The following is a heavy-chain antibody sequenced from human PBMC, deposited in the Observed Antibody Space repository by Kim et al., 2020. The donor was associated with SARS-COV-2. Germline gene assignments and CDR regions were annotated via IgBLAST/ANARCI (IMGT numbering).Heavy chain of an antibody. CDR3: ASGWVRGVIAYQDYYYYGMDV. V-gene: IGHV1-3*01. CDR1: GYTFTSYA. Sequence: ASVKVSCKASGYTFTSYAMHWVRQAPGQRLEWMGWINAGNGNTKYSQKFQGRVTITRDTSASTAYMELSSLRSEDTAVYYCASGWVRGVIAYQDYYYYGMDVWGQGTTVTVSS. D-gene: IGHD3-10*01. CDR2: INAGNGNT. J-gene: IGHJ6*02.